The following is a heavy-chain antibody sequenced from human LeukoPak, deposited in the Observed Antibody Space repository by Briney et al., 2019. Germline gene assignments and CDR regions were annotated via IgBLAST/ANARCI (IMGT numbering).Heavy chain of an antibody. CDR2: INGNTGAT. D-gene: IGHD6-6*01. J-gene: IGHJ4*02. V-gene: IGHV1-2*02. CDR3: ATDNKRSSSDY. CDR1: GYTFTGYY. Sequence: GASVKVSCKASGYTFTGYYMHWVRQAPGQGLEWMGWINGNTGATIYAQKFQGRVTMTRETSISTVYMELSRLRSDDTAVYYCATDNKRSSSDYWGQGTLVTVS.